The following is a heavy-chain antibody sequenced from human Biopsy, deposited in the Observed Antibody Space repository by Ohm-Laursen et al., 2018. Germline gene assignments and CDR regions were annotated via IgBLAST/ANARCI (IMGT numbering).Heavy chain of an antibody. D-gene: IGHD3-3*01. J-gene: IGHJ5*01. V-gene: IGHV4-59*01. Sequence: SQTLSLTWPVSRDSISNYYWTWIRQPPGKGLEWIASIYYSGTTNKNPSLKSRVTISVDTSKRQFYLELSSVTAADTAIYYCARVRGGFLEWFDYWGQGTLITVSS. CDR3: ARVRGGFLEWFDY. CDR1: RDSISNYY. CDR2: IYYSGTT.